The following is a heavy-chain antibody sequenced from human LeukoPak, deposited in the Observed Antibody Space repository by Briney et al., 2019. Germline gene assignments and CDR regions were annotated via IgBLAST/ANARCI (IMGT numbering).Heavy chain of an antibody. CDR3: ARQSVGYCSGGSCYSGFLGRSNLHHSHIDV. V-gene: IGHV4-61*02. Sequence: PSQTLSLTCSVSGGSISSGTYYWTWIRQPAGKGLEWVGRIYTSGSTNYNPSLKSRVIISLDTSRSQFSLNLRAVTATDTAVYYCARQSVGYCSGGSCYSGFLGRSNLHHSHIDVWGKGNTVSVSS. J-gene: IGHJ6*03. CDR2: IYTSGST. D-gene: IGHD2-15*01. CDR1: GGSISSGTYY.